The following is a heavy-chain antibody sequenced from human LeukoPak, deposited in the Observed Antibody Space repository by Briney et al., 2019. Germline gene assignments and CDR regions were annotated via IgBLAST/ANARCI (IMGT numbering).Heavy chain of an antibody. CDR3: LYDYVWGSYRW. Sequence: GGSLRLSCAASGFTFSSYRMNWVRQAPGKGLEWVSYISSSSSTIYYADSVKGRFTISRDNAKNSLYLQMNSLKTEDTAVYYCLYDYVWGSYRWWGQGTLVTVSS. J-gene: IGHJ4*02. CDR1: GFTFSSYR. CDR2: ISSSSSTI. D-gene: IGHD3-16*02. V-gene: IGHV3-48*01.